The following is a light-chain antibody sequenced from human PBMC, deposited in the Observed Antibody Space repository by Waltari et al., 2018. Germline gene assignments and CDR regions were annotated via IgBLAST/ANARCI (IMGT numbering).Light chain of an antibody. CDR3: SSFAGSTNWV. CDR2: EVT. J-gene: IGLJ3*02. Sequence: QSALTQPPSASGSPGQSVTIPCTGTSRHIGGYNYVPWYQQHPGKAPKLMIYEVTKRPSGVPDRFSASKSGNTASLTVSGLQAEDEADYYCSSFAGSTNWVFGGGTKLTVL. V-gene: IGLV2-8*01. CDR1: SRHIGGYNY.